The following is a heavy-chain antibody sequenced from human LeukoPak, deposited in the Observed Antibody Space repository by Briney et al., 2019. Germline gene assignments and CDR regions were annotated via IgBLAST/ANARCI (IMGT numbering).Heavy chain of an antibody. Sequence: GASVKVSCKASGGTFSSYAISWVRQAPGQGLEWRGGIIPIFGTANYAQKFQGRVTITTDKSTSTAYMELSSLRSEDTAVYYCASPKTPYSSGWYDYWGHGTLVTVSS. J-gene: IGHJ5*01. D-gene: IGHD6-19*01. CDR2: IIPIFGTA. V-gene: IGHV1-69*05. CDR1: GGTFSSYA. CDR3: ASPKTPYSSGWYDY.